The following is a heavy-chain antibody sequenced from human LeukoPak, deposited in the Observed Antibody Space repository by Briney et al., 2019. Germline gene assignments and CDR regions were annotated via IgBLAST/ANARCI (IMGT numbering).Heavy chain of an antibody. J-gene: IGHJ6*02. CDR3: ARLVRSPYYYGMDV. V-gene: IGHV4-39*07. CDR1: GGSISNSSYY. D-gene: IGHD2-2*01. CDR2: INHSGST. Sequence: PSETLSLTCTVSGGSISNSSYYWGWIRQPPGKGLEWIGEINHSGSTNYNPSLKSRVTISVDTSMNQFSLKLSSVTAADTAVYYCARLVRSPYYYGMDVWGQGTTVTVSS.